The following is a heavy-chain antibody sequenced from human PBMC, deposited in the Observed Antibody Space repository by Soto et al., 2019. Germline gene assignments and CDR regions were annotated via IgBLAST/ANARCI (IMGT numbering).Heavy chain of an antibody. V-gene: IGHV3-48*02. CDR1: GFTLNTYS. J-gene: IGHJ6*02. CDR3: ARVAIASGGVIAVTYALDV. Sequence: GGSLRLSCEVSGFTLNTYSMNWVRQAPGKGLEWVSFITSSGSTTYYADSVKGRFTVSRDNVKNSLFLQMNSLRDEDTAVYYCARVAIASGGVIAVTYALDVWGQGTTLTVSS. D-gene: IGHD3-16*02. CDR2: ITSSGSTT.